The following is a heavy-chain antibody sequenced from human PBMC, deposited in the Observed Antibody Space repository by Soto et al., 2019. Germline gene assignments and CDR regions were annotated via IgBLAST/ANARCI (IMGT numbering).Heavy chain of an antibody. CDR2: IKSKTDGGTI. D-gene: IGHD2-15*01. Sequence: EVQLVESGGGLVKPGESLRLSCAASDLSFSNAYINWVRQDPGKGLEWVGRIKSKTDGGTIDYAAPVKGRFIISRDDSSNTVYLQMNSLKTEDTAVYYFTTRGALGYWGQGTLVTVSS. J-gene: IGHJ4*02. V-gene: IGHV3-15*07. CDR3: TTRGALGY. CDR1: DLSFSNAY.